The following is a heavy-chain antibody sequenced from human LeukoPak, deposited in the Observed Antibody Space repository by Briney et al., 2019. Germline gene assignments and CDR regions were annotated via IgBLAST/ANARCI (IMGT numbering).Heavy chain of an antibody. CDR3: ARLRYNWNYGLFDY. CDR2: IFYSGST. Sequence: ASETLSLTCTASGASISSSNYYWGWIRQTPGKGLEWIGDIFYSGSTHYNPSLKSRITMSVDTSKIQFSLKLNSMTAADTAVYYCARLRYNWNYGLFDYWGQGSLVTVSS. CDR1: GASISSSNYY. D-gene: IGHD1-7*01. V-gene: IGHV4-39*01. J-gene: IGHJ4*02.